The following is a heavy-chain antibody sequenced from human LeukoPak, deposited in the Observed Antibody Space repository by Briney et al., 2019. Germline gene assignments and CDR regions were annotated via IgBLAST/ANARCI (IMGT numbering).Heavy chain of an antibody. CDR1: GFTFSSYA. Sequence: GGSLRLSCAASGFTFSSYAMSWVRQAPGKGLEWVSAISSSSSYIYYADSVKGRFTISRDNAKNSLYLQMNSLRAEDTAVYYCARDQAKVPAAMESWFDPWGQGTLVTVSS. CDR3: ARDQAKVPAAMESWFDP. J-gene: IGHJ5*02. D-gene: IGHD2-2*01. V-gene: IGHV3-21*01. CDR2: ISSSSSYI.